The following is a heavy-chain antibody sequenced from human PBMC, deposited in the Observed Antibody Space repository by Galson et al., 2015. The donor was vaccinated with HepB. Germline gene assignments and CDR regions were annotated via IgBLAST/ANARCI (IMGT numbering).Heavy chain of an antibody. D-gene: IGHD7-27*01. Sequence: SLRLSCAASGFTSSTCWMTWVRQAPGKGLEWVANIKEDGSDKYYVDSVKGRFTVSRDNAKNSLYLQMNSLRAEDTAVYYCARRAGNWGSAFDIWGQGTMVTVSS. CDR1: GFTSSTCW. CDR3: ARRAGNWGSAFDI. V-gene: IGHV3-7*03. J-gene: IGHJ3*02. CDR2: IKEDGSDK.